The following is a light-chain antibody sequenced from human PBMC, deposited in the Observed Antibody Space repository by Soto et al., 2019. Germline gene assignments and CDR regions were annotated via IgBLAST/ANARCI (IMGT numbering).Light chain of an antibody. V-gene: IGKV3-15*01. CDR1: QSVSSN. Sequence: EIVMTQSPATLSVSPGERATLSCRASQSVSSNLAWYQQKPGQAPRLLIYGASTRATGIPARFSGSGSGTEFTLTISSLQSVDFAVYYCQQYNNWPLTFGGGTKVEI. CDR2: GAS. CDR3: QQYNNWPLT. J-gene: IGKJ4*01.